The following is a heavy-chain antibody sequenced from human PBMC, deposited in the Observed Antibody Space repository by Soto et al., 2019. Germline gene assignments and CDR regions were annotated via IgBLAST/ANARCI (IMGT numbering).Heavy chain of an antibody. Sequence: QVQLVESGGGVVQPGRSLRLSCAASGFTFSSYGMHLVRQAPAKGLEWVAVISYDGSNKYYADSVKGRFTISRDKSKNTLYLEINILRAEDTAVNYCAKDSGSSLDYWGQGTLVTVSS. J-gene: IGHJ4*02. CDR2: ISYDGSNK. CDR1: GFTFSSYG. V-gene: IGHV3-30*18. D-gene: IGHD6-13*01. CDR3: AKDSGSSLDY.